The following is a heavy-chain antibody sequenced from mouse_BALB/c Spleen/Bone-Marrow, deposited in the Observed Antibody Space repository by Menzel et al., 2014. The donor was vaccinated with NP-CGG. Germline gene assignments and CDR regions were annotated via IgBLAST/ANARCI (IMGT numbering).Heavy chain of an antibody. J-gene: IGHJ1*01. CDR3: TRLNYYSNLFV. CDR2: INPDSSTI. V-gene: IGHV4-1*02. D-gene: IGHD1-1*01. Sequence: EVKLLESGGGLVQPGGSLKPPCAASGFDFSRYWMSWVRQVPGKGLEWIGEINPDSSTINYTPSLKDKFIISRDKAKNTLYLRMSKVRSEDTALYYCTRLNYYSNLFVWGAMTTVNVSS. CDR1: GFDFSRYW.